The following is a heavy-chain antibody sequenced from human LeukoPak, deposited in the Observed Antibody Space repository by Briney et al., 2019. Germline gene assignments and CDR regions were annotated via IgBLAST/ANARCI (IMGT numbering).Heavy chain of an antibody. D-gene: IGHD4-23*01. V-gene: IGHV4-59*12. J-gene: IGHJ5*02. Sequence: TSETLSLTCTVSGGSIRSYYWSWIRQPAGKGLEWIGYIYHSGSTYYNPSLKSRVTISVDRSKNQFSLKLSSVTAADTAVYYCARGGDGNRAPFDPWGQGTLVTVSS. CDR1: GGSIRSYY. CDR2: IYHSGST. CDR3: ARGGDGNRAPFDP.